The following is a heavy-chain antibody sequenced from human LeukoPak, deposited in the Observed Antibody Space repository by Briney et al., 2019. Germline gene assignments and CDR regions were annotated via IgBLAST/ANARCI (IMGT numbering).Heavy chain of an antibody. CDR1: GGSISSSSYY. J-gene: IGHJ4*02. CDR3: ARDSGMITFGGYGY. V-gene: IGHV4-39*07. D-gene: IGHD3-16*01. Sequence: SETLSLTCTVSGGSISSSSYYWGWIRQPPGKGLEWIGRIYTSGSTNYNPSLKSRVTISVDTSKNQFSLKLSSVTAADTAVYYCARDSGMITFGGYGYWGQGTLVTVSS. CDR2: IYTSGST.